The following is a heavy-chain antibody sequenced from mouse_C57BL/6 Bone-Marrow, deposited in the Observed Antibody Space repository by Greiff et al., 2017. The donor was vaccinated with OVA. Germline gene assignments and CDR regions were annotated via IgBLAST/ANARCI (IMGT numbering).Heavy chain of an antibody. J-gene: IGHJ4*01. CDR2: IYPGSGST. CDR3: ARFITTVVAPHYYAMDD. CDR1: GYTFTSYW. D-gene: IGHD1-1*01. V-gene: IGHV1-55*01. Sequence: QVQLQQPGAELVKPGASVKMSCKASGYTFTSYWITWVKQRPGQGLEWIGDIYPGSGSTNYNEKFKSKATLTVDTSSSTAYMQLSSLTSRDSAVYYCARFITTVVAPHYYAMDDWGKGTSVTVSS.